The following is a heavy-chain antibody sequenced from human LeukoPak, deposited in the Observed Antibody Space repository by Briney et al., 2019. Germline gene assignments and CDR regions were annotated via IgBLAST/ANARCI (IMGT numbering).Heavy chain of an antibody. CDR1: GFTFSSYS. Sequence: GGSLRLSCAGSGFTFSSYSMNWVRQAPGKGLEWVSSISSSSSYIYYAASVKGRFTISRDSAKTSLYLQMPSLRAQDTAVYYCARARSDEYAHSYDAFDIWGQGTMVTVSS. V-gene: IGHV3-21*01. CDR2: ISSSSSYI. D-gene: IGHD1-26*01. CDR3: ARARSDEYAHSYDAFDI. J-gene: IGHJ3*02.